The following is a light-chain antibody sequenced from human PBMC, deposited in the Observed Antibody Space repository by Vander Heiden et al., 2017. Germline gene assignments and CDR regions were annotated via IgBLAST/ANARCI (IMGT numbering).Light chain of an antibody. CDR2: AAS. V-gene: IGKV1-39*01. CDR3: QQSDSTPRT. J-gene: IGKJ4*01. Sequence: DIQMTQSPSSLSASVGDRVTITCRASQTISSYLNWYQQKPGKAPKLLIYAASSLQSGVPSRFSGSASGTDFTLTISSLQPEDFATYYCQQSDSTPRTFGGGTKVEIK. CDR1: QTISSY.